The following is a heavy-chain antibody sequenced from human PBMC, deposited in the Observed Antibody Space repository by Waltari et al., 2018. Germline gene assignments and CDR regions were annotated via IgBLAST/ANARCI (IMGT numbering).Heavy chain of an antibody. Sequence: QVQLVESGGGVVQPGRSLRLYWSASCITLSRHSMQWVRQAPGKGLDWVAVISYDGSNKYYADSVKGRFTISRDNSKNTLYLQMNSLRAEDTAVYYCARDDGGNSEYWGQGTLVTVSS. CDR2: ISYDGSNK. CDR1: CITLSRHS. V-gene: IGHV3-30-3*01. CDR3: ARDDGGNSEY. J-gene: IGHJ4*02. D-gene: IGHD2-21*02.